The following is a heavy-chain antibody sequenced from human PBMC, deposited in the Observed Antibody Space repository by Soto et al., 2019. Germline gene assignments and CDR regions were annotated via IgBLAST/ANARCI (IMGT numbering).Heavy chain of an antibody. CDR3: ARDLYGFAYYYYGMDV. J-gene: IGHJ6*02. D-gene: IGHD3-10*01. V-gene: IGHV1-2*02. Sequence: QVQLVQSGAEVKKPGASVKVSCKASGYTFTGYYMHWVRQAPGQGLEWMGWINPNSGGTNYAQKFQGRVTMTTDTSTSTAYMELRSLRSDDTAVYYCARDLYGFAYYYYGMDVWGQGTTVTVSS. CDR2: INPNSGGT. CDR1: GYTFTGYY.